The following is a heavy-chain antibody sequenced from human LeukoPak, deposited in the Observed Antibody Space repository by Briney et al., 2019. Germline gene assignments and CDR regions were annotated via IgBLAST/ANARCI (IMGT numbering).Heavy chain of an antibody. V-gene: IGHV3-74*01. D-gene: IGHD3-22*01. J-gene: IGHJ1*01. Sequence: GGSLTLSCAASGLTFSSYWMHWVRQAPGEGLVWVSRIKSDGNTNYADSVKGRFTISRDNAKNTVSLQMNSLRAEDTGVYYCARAPSEIGGYYPEYFRHWGQGTLVTVSS. CDR3: ARAPSEIGGYYPEYFRH. CDR1: GLTFSSYW. CDR2: IKSDGNT.